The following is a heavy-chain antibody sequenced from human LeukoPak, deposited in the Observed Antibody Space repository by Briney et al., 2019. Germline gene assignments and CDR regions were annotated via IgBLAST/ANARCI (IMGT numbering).Heavy chain of an antibody. CDR1: GYTFIGYN. D-gene: IGHD6-19*01. V-gene: IGHV1-2*02. CDR2: INPNSGGT. Sequence: ASLKVSCKASGYTFIGYNMHWARQAPGQGREWMGWINPNSGGTKYADKFQGRATMTRDTSISTGYMELSRLRSDDTAVYYCARDFSGWHNWLDPWGQGTLATV. J-gene: IGHJ5*02. CDR3: ARDFSGWHNWLDP.